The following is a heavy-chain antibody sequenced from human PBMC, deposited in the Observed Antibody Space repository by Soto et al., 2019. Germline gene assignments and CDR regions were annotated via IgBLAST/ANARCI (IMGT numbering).Heavy chain of an antibody. CDR2: IWYDGTNK. J-gene: IGHJ4*02. V-gene: IGHV3-33*01. CDR1: GFTFSSYA. CDR3: ARAQSSGNYYSDY. D-gene: IGHD1-26*01. Sequence: GGSLRLSCAASGFTFSSYAMHWVRQAPGKGLEWVAVIWYDGTNKYYADSVKGRFTISRDNSRNTLYLQMNSLRAEDTAVYYCARAQSSGNYYSDYWGQGTLVTVSS.